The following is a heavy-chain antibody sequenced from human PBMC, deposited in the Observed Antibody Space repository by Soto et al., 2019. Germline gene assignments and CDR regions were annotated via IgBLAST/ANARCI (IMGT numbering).Heavy chain of an antibody. Sequence: GGSLRLSCVASGLTFGSRAMSWVRQAPGEGLQWVSTITDTGGDAKYADSVRGRFVISRDNSKKTLYLQMTSSTAEDSAMYFCASGSTDSNLGSRIFDLWGRGTLVTVSA. CDR3: ASGSTDSNLGSRIFDL. D-gene: IGHD3-10*01. V-gene: IGHV3-23*01. CDR1: GLTFGSRA. CDR2: ITDTGGDA. J-gene: IGHJ4*02.